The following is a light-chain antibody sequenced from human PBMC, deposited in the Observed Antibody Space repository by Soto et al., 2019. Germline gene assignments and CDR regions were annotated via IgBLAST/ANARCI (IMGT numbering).Light chain of an antibody. CDR2: EAS. CDR3: QQLNSYPLT. J-gene: IGKJ4*01. V-gene: IGKV1-9*01. Sequence: DIQLTQSPSLLSASVGDRVTITCRASHDISTYLAWYQQKPGKAPKLMIYEASTLQSGVPSRFSGSGSGTEFTLTISGLLPEDFATYYCQQLNSYPLTFGGGTKVEIK. CDR1: HDISTY.